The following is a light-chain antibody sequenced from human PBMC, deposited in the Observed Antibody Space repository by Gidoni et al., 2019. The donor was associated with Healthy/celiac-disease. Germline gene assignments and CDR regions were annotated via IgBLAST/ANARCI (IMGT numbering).Light chain of an antibody. CDR1: QSISSY. CDR2: AAS. Sequence: DIHMTQSPSSLSASVGDRVTITCRASQSISSYLNWYQQKPGKPPKLLIYAASSLQSGVPSRFSGSGSGTDFTLTISSLQPEDFATYYCQQSYSTPQTFXQXTKVEIK. V-gene: IGKV1-39*01. CDR3: QQSYSTPQT. J-gene: IGKJ1*01.